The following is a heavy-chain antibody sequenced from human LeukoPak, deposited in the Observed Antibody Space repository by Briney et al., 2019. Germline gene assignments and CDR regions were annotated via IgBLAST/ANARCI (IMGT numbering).Heavy chain of an antibody. J-gene: IGHJ5*02. CDR1: GFTVSTYA. Sequence: GGSLRLSCLASGFTVSTYAMSWLRQAPGQGLEWVSGISGGGGITYYADSVKGRFTISKDNSKNTLSLQMNSLRAEDTAVYYCAKGSTTGTTGGSFDPWGQGALVTVSS. CDR3: AKGSTTGTTGGSFDP. D-gene: IGHD1-1*01. V-gene: IGHV3-23*01. CDR2: ISGGGGIT.